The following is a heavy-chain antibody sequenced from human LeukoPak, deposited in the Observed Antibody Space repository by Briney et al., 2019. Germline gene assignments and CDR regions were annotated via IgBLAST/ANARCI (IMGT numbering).Heavy chain of an antibody. D-gene: IGHD6-19*01. V-gene: IGHV1-8*01. CDR1: GYTFTSYD. J-gene: IGHJ4*02. Sequence: ASVKVSCKASGYTFTSYDINWVRQATGQGLEWMGWMNPNRGNTGYAQKFQGRVTMTRNTSISTAYMELSSLRSEDTAVYYCARGVQGAGTGDYWGQGTLVTVSS. CDR3: ARGVQGAGTGDY. CDR2: MNPNRGNT.